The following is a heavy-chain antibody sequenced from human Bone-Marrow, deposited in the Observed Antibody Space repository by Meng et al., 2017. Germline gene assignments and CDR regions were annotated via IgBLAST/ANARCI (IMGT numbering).Heavy chain of an antibody. CDR2: IYYSGST. CDR1: GGSVSSGSYY. CDR3: ARSSTSPASYFFDY. D-gene: IGHD6-6*01. J-gene: IGHJ4*02. Sequence: QVPLQECGPSLGGLPVTLSPPCTVSGGSVSSGSYYWSWIRQPPGKGLEWIGHIYYSGSTNYNPSLKSRVTISVDTSKNQFSLKLSSVTAADTAVYFCARSSTSPASYFFDYWGQGTLVTVSS. V-gene: IGHV4-61*01.